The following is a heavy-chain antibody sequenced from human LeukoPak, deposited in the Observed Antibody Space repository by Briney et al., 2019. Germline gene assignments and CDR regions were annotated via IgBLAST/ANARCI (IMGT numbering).Heavy chain of an antibody. CDR2: ISPSGDIT. CDR1: GFIFSSHG. V-gene: IGHV3-23*01. J-gene: IGHJ5*02. D-gene: IGHD2-15*01. CDR3: ARAYPNIVVVVAATFWFDP. Sequence: GGSLRLSCAASGFIFSSHGMNWVRQAPGKGLEWVSGISPSGDITYYADSVKGRFTISRDNAKNTLYLQMNSLRAEDTAVYYCARAYPNIVVVVAATFWFDPWGQGTLVTVSS.